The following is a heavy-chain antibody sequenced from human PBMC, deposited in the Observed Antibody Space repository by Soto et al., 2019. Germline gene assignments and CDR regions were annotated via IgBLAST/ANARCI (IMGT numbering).Heavy chain of an antibody. CDR1: GYTFSSYG. Sequence: QVQLVQSGAEVKRPGASVKVSCKASGYTFSSYGISWVRRAPGQGLGGMGWISGYNGDTKHAQSLQDRVTMTTDTSTNTAYMELRSLTSDDTAVYYCARDQRVSLTAIRAFDLWGPGTLLTVSS. D-gene: IGHD2-21*02. CDR3: ARDQRVSLTAIRAFDL. V-gene: IGHV1-18*01. J-gene: IGHJ2*01. CDR2: ISGYNGDT.